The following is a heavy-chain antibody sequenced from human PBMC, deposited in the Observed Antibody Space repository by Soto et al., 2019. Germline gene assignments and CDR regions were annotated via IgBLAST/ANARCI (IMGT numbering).Heavy chain of an antibody. D-gene: IGHD6-13*01. CDR1: GFTFSSNA. Sequence: HPGGSLRLSCAASGFTFSSNAMSWVRQAPGKGLEWVSAIYSGGSTYYADSVKGRFTVSRDNSKNTLYLQMNSLRAEDTAVYYCARRGPGTYFDYWGEGTLVTVSS. CDR2: IYSGGST. CDR3: ARRGPGTYFDY. J-gene: IGHJ4*02. V-gene: IGHV3-23*01.